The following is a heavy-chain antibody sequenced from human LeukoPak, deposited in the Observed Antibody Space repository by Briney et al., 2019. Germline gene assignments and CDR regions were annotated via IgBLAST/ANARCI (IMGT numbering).Heavy chain of an antibody. Sequence: SETLSLTCTVSGGSISSSNYYWGWIRQPPGKGLKWIGSIYYSGSTYYNPSLKSRVTISVDTSKNQFSLKLSSVTAADTAVYYCARRPYIAAAGGDWFDPWGQGTLVTVSS. CDR3: ARRPYIAAAGGDWFDP. D-gene: IGHD6-13*01. V-gene: IGHV4-39*01. CDR2: IYYSGST. CDR1: GGSISSSNYY. J-gene: IGHJ5*02.